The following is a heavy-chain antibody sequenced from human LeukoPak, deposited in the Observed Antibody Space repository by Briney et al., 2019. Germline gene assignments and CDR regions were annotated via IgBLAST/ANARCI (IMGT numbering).Heavy chain of an antibody. J-gene: IGHJ4*02. D-gene: IGHD3-3*01. V-gene: IGHV3-23*01. Sequence: PGGSLRLSCAASGFTFSSYAMSWVRQAPGKGLEWVSAISGSGGSTYYADSVKGRFTISRDNSKNTLYLQMNSLRAEDTAVYYCARGLDYDFWRDGFDYWGQGTLVTVSS. CDR3: ARGLDYDFWRDGFDY. CDR1: GFTFSSYA. CDR2: ISGSGGST.